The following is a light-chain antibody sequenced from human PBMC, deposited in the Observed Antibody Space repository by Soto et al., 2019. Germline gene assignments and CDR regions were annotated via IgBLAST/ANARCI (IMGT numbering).Light chain of an antibody. CDR2: GAS. J-gene: IGKJ1*01. CDR3: QQYGSSPT. V-gene: IGKV3-20*01. CDR1: QRVISDY. Sequence: EIVLTQSPGTLSLSPGDSATLSYRASQRVISDYLAWYQQKPGQAPRLLIYGASSRATGIPDRFSGSGSGTDFTLTISRLEPEDFAVYYCQQYGSSPTFGQGTKVDIK.